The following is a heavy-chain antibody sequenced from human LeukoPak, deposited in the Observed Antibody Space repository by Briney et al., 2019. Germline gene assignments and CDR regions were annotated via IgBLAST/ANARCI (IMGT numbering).Heavy chain of an antibody. CDR3: ARGSPFDP. CDR1: GGSISSGGYS. Sequence: NASQTLSLTCAVSGGSISSGGYSWSWIRQPPGKGLEWIDYIYHSGSAYYNPSLKSRVTLSVDRSKNQFSLKLSSVTAADTAVYYCARGSPFDPWGQGTLVTVSS. V-gene: IGHV4-30-2*01. J-gene: IGHJ5*02. CDR2: IYHSGSA.